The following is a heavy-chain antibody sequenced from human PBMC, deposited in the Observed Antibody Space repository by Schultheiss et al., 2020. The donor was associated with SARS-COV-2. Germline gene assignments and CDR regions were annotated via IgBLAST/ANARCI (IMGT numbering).Heavy chain of an antibody. Sequence: GGSLRLSCAASGFTFSSYSMNWVRQAPGKGLEWVSAISGSGGSTYYADSVKGRFTISRDNSKNTLYLQMNSLRAEDTAVYYCAKDGLSIAARTGDYWGQGTLVTVSS. CDR1: GFTFSSYS. D-gene: IGHD6-6*01. CDR3: AKDGLSIAARTGDY. V-gene: IGHV3-23*01. CDR2: ISGSGGST. J-gene: IGHJ4*02.